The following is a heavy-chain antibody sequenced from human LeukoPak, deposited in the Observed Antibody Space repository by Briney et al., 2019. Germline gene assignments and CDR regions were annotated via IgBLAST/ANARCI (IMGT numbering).Heavy chain of an antibody. CDR2: ISGSGGST. Sequence: GGSLRLSCAASGFTFSSYAMSWVRQAPGKGLEWVSAISGSGGSTYYADSVKGRFAISRDNSKNTLYLQMNSLSADDTAVYYCAKVAHYYGSGSYYEYYFDYWGQGALVTVSS. J-gene: IGHJ4*02. D-gene: IGHD3-10*01. V-gene: IGHV3-23*01. CDR1: GFTFSSYA. CDR3: AKVAHYYGSGSYYEYYFDY.